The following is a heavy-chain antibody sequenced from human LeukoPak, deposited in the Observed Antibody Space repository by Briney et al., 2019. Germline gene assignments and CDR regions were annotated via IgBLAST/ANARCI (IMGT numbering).Heavy chain of an antibody. CDR2: IHYTGAT. CDR3: ARGNILTGYCFDF. CDR1: GGSITGYY. D-gene: IGHD3-9*01. J-gene: IGHJ4*02. Sequence: SETLSLTCAVYGGSITGYYRSWIRQTPGRGLEWVGEIHYTGATSYNPSLKSRATISTDTSKNQFSLRLSFVTAADTAVCYCARGNILTGYCFDFWGQGALVTVSS. V-gene: IGHV4-34*01.